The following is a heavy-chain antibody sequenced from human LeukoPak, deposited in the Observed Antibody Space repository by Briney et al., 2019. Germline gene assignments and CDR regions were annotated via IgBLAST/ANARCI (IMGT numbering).Heavy chain of an antibody. V-gene: IGHV1-69*04. J-gene: IGHJ4*02. D-gene: IGHD4-17*01. CDR1: GGTFSSYA. CDR3: ARAAYDYGDPILHFDY. Sequence: SVKVSCKASGGTFSSYAISWVRQAPGQGLEWMGRIIPIFGIANYAQKFQGRVTITADKSTSTAYMELSSLRSGDTAVYYCARAAYDYGDPILHFDYWGRGTLVTVSS. CDR2: IIPIFGIA.